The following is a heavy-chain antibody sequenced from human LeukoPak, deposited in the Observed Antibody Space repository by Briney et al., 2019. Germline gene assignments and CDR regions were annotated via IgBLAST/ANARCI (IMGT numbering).Heavy chain of an antibody. Sequence: GGSLRLSCAASGFTVSSNYMSWVRQAPGKGLEWVSVIYSGGSTYYADSVKGRFTISRDNSKNTLYLQMNSLRAEDTAVYYCARADSGNSYLFDFWGQGTLVTVST. CDR2: IYSGGST. D-gene: IGHD1-26*01. J-gene: IGHJ4*02. V-gene: IGHV3-53*01. CDR1: GFTVSSNY. CDR3: ARADSGNSYLFDF.